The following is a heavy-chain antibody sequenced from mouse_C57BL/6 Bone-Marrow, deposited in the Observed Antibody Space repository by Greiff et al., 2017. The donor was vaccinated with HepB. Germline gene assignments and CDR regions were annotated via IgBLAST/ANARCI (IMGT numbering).Heavy chain of an antibody. CDR2: IRNKANGYTT. Sequence: EVQVVESGGGLVQPGGSLSLSCAASGFTFTDYYMSWVRQPPGKALEWLGFIRNKANGYTTEYSASVKGRFTISRDNSQSILYLQMNALRAEDSATYYCARYDTTVVATRGFAYWGQGTLVTVSA. CDR3: ARYDTTVVATRGFAY. D-gene: IGHD1-1*01. J-gene: IGHJ3*01. V-gene: IGHV7-3*01. CDR1: GFTFTDYY.